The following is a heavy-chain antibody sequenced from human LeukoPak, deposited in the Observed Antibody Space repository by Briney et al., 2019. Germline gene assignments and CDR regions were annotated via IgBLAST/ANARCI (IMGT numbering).Heavy chain of an antibody. CDR3: AKGTSTSWQWYFDY. CDR1: GFTFSSYS. V-gene: IGHV3-21*04. Sequence: GGSLRLSCAASGFTFSSYSMNWVRQAPGKGLEWVSSISSSSSYIYYADSVKGRFTISRDNSKNTLYLQMNSLRAEDTAVYYCAKGTSTSWQWYFDYWGQGTLVTVSS. CDR2: ISSSSSYI. J-gene: IGHJ4*02. D-gene: IGHD2-2*01.